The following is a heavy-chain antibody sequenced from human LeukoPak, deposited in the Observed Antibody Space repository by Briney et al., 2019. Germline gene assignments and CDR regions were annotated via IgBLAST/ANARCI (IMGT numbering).Heavy chain of an antibody. CDR3: ARAIGGSYYYFDY. D-gene: IGHD1-26*01. CDR2: IIPIFGTA. J-gene: IGHJ4*02. Sequence: VASVKVSCKASGGTFSSYALSWVRQAPGQGLEWMGGIIPIFGTANYAQKFQGRVTITTDESTSTAYMELSSLRSEDTAVYYCARAIGGSYYYFDYWGQGTLVTVSS. V-gene: IGHV1-69*05. CDR1: GGTFSSYA.